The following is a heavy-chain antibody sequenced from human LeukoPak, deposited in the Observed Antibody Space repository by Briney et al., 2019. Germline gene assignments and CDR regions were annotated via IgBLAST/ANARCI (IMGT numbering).Heavy chain of an antibody. CDR3: ARGLPNYYGMDV. CDR1: GFAFSSYW. V-gene: IGHV3-74*01. J-gene: IGHJ6*02. CDR2: VNSDGSST. Sequence: GGSLSLSCAASGFAFSSYWLHWVRQAPGKGLVWVSRVNSDGSSTNYADSVEGRFTVSRDNAKNTLFLQMNSLRTEDTAVYYCARGLPNYYGMDVWGQGTTVSVSS.